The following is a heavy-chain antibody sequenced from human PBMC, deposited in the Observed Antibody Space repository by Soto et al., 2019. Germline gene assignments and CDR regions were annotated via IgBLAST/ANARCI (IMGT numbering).Heavy chain of an antibody. D-gene: IGHD3-3*01. Sequence: EVQLVECGGGLVQPGGSLRLSCAASGFTFSTYWMSWVRQTPGKGLEWVANIRHDGSDKYYVDSMKGRFTISRDNAKNSLFLQMNSLRAEDTAVYYCARVGDFWTGHFDYWGQGALVTVSS. J-gene: IGHJ4*02. CDR3: ARVGDFWTGHFDY. V-gene: IGHV3-7*01. CDR2: IRHDGSDK. CDR1: GFTFSTYW.